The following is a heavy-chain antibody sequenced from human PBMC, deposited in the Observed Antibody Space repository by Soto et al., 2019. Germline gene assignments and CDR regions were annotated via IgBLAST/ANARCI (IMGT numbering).Heavy chain of an antibody. CDR3: ARDLPCPADPCRHNWFDS. CDR1: GYTFTEYY. J-gene: IGHJ5*01. D-gene: IGHD2-15*01. CDR2: INPKNGAT. V-gene: IGHV1-2*02. Sequence: ASVKVSCKASGYTFTEYYVNWVRQARGQGLEWLGWINPKNGATRYAQKFQGRVIMTRDTSISTAYMELGSLCSDDTAVYYCARDLPCPADPCRHNWFDSWGQGTQVTVSS.